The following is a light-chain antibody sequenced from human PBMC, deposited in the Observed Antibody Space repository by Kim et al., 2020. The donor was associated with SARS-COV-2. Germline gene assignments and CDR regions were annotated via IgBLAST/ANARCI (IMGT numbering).Light chain of an antibody. CDR3: QQYNSLPVT. CDR2: AGS. V-gene: IGKV1-16*01. CDR1: QDIRND. J-gene: IGKJ5*01. Sequence: ASAGDSVTITCRASQDIRNDLTWFRQKPGKAPHPLIHAGSNLQSGVPSSFSGSGSGTDFTLTISNLQPEDTATYYCQQYNSLPVTFGQGTRLEIK.